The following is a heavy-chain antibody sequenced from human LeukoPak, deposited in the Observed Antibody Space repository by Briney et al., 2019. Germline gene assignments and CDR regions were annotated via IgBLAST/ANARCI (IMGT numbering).Heavy chain of an antibody. Sequence: GESLKISCKGSGYTFTNYWIGWVRQMPGEGLEWMGIIYPGDSERKYNPSLQGQVTISADKSISTVHLQWSSLKASDTAIYYCARIEGSTFDYWGQGTLVTVSS. CDR3: ARIEGSTFDY. CDR2: IYPGDSER. J-gene: IGHJ4*02. V-gene: IGHV5-51*01. CDR1: GYTFTNYW.